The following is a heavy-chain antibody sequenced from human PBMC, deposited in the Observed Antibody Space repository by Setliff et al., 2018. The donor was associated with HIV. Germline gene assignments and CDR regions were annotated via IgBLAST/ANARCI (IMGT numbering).Heavy chain of an antibody. J-gene: IGHJ4*02. D-gene: IGHD3-16*02. Sequence: SETLSLTCSVFGDSINSRSYYWGWIRQSPGQGLEWIGNILSGGTTFYNPSLKSRVSMSVDTSKNQFSLKVNSVTAADTAVYYCARGNDSVWGSFRSPLKYFFDFWGQGTLVTVSS. V-gene: IGHV4-39*02. CDR1: GDSINSRSYY. CDR2: ILSGGTT. CDR3: ARGNDSVWGSFRSPLKYFFDF.